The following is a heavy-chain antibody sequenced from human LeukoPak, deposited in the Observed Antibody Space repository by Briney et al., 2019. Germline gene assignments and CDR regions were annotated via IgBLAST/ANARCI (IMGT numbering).Heavy chain of an antibody. CDR3: ATDHSSSWSLYYFDY. J-gene: IGHJ4*02. CDR2: ISGSGGST. D-gene: IGHD6-13*01. V-gene: IGHV3-23*01. CDR1: GFTFSSYA. Sequence: GGSLRLSCAASGFTFSSYAMSWVRQAPGKGLEWVSAISGSGGSTYYADSVKGRFTISRDNSKNTLYLQMNSLRAEDTAVYYCATDHSSSWSLYYFDYWGQGTLVTVSS.